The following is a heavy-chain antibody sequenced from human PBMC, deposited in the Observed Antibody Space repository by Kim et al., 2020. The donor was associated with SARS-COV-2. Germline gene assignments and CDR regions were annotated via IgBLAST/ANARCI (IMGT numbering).Heavy chain of an antibody. CDR2: ISSRSSYI. V-gene: IGHV3-21*01. CDR3: ATVIVDTAMVPDY. CDR1: GFTFSSYS. D-gene: IGHD5-18*01. J-gene: IGHJ4*02. Sequence: GGSLRLSCAASGFTFSSYSMNWVRQAPGKGLEWVSSISSRSSYIYYADSVKGRFTISRDNAKNSLYLQMNSLRAEDTAVYYCATVIVDTAMVPDYWGQGTLVTVSS.